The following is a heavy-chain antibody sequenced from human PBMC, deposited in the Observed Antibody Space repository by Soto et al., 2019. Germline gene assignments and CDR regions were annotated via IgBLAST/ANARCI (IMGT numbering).Heavy chain of an antibody. J-gene: IGHJ4*02. D-gene: IGHD3-3*01. CDR2: IIPIFGTA. V-gene: IGHV1-69*05. CDR1: GGTFSSYA. Sequence: ASVKVSCKASGGTFSSYAISWVRQAPGQGLEWMGGIIPIFGTASYAQKFQGRVTMTRDTSTSTVYMELSSLRSEDTAVYYCARALVEGQPYWGQGTLVTVYS. CDR3: ARALVEGQPY.